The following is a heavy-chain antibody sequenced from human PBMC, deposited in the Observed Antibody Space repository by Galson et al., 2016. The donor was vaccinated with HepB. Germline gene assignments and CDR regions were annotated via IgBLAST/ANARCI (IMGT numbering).Heavy chain of an antibody. D-gene: IGHD3-22*01. CDR3: AKMGGEYYYDSSGNYFPFYFDS. J-gene: IGHJ4*02. Sequence: SLRLSCAASGFTFDSYAMSWVRQAPGKGLEWVSSISDNGYRTFYADSVKGRFTISRDNSKNMLYLQMNSLRAEDTAVYSCAKMGGEYYYDSSGNYFPFYFDSWGQGTLVTVSS. V-gene: IGHV3-23*01. CDR2: ISDNGYRT. CDR1: GFTFDSYA.